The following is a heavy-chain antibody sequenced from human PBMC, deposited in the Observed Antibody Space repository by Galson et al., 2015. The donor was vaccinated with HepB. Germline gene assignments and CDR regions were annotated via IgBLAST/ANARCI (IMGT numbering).Heavy chain of an antibody. J-gene: IGHJ4*02. Sequence: CKASGYTLTDYYIHWVRQAPGRGLEWMGWINPKTGGTNYAQRLQGRATLTRDTSISTTYMEVKRLRSDDTAVYYCSRARGRFGELYWDYWGQGSLVTVSS. D-gene: IGHD3-10*01. CDR1: GYTLTDYY. CDR2: INPKTGGT. CDR3: SRARGRFGELYWDY. V-gene: IGHV1-2*02.